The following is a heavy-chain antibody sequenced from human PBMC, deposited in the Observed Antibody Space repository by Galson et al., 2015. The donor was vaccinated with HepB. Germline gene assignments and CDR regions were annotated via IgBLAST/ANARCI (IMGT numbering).Heavy chain of an antibody. D-gene: IGHD6-19*01. CDR2: INPSGGST. J-gene: IGHJ6*02. Sequence: SVKVSCKASGYTFTSYYMHWVRQAPGQGLEWMGIINPSGGSTSYAQKFQGRVTMTRDTSTSTVYMELSSLRSEDTAVYYCARTVAAPGGPYYYYGMDVWGQGTTVTVSS. CDR3: ARTVAAPGGPYYYYGMDV. CDR1: GYTFTSYY. V-gene: IGHV1-46*01.